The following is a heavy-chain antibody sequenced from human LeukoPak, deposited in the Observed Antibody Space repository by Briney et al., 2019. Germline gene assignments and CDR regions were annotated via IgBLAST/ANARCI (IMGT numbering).Heavy chain of an antibody. CDR2: ISYDGSNK. J-gene: IGHJ4*02. V-gene: IGHV3-30*18. CDR3: AKVVDTAPVFDY. CDR1: GFTFSSYG. D-gene: IGHD5-18*01. Sequence: PGGSLRLSCAASGFTFSSYGMHWVRQAPGKGLEWVAVISYDGSNKYYADSVKGRFTISRDNSKNTLYLQMNSLGAEDTAVYYCAKVVDTAPVFDYWGQGTLVTVSS.